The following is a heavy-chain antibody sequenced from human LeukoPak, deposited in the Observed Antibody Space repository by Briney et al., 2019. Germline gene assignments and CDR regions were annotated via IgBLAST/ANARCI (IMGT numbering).Heavy chain of an antibody. CDR2: VNPNSGNT. D-gene: IGHD1-1*01. J-gene: IGHJ4*02. Sequence: ASLRVCCKPSGYTFTSYEINWVRQACGQRLEWMGWVNPNSGNTGFTQKFHGRVTVTRSTSKSTAYMELSSLTSDGSAVYYWARTSTGTRGGYDVWSQGTLVTVSS. V-gene: IGHV1-8*01. CDR3: ARTSTGTRGGYDV. CDR1: GYTFTSYE.